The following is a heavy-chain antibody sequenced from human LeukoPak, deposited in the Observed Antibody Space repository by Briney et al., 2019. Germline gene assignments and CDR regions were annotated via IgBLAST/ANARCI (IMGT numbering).Heavy chain of an antibody. V-gene: IGHV1-2*02. CDR3: ARVSFGELLRYFDY. Sequence: ASVKVSCKASGYTFTSYYMHWVRQAPGQGLEWMGWINPNSGGTNYAQKFQGRVTMTRDTSISTAYMELSRLRSDDTAVYYCARVSFGELLRYFDYWGQGTLVTVSS. J-gene: IGHJ4*02. CDR1: GYTFTSYY. D-gene: IGHD1-26*01. CDR2: INPNSGGT.